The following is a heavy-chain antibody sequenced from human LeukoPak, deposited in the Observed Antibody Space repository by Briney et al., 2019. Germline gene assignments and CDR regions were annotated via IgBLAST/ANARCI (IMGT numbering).Heavy chain of an antibody. V-gene: IGHV3-74*01. Sequence: GGSLRLSCAASGFTFSSYWMHWVRQAPGKGLVWVSRINTDGSSTSYADSVKGRFTISRDNAKNTLYLQMNSLRAEDTAVYYCARVRGYCSSTSCSNWLDPWGQGTLVTVSS. CDR3: ARVRGYCSSTSCSNWLDP. CDR1: GFTFSSYW. D-gene: IGHD2-2*01. CDR2: INTDGSST. J-gene: IGHJ5*02.